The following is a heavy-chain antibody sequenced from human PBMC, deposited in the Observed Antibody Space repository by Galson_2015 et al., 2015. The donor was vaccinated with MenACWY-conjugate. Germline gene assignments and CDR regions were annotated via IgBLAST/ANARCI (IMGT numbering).Heavy chain of an antibody. D-gene: IGHD3-10*01. V-gene: IGHV1-46*03. CDR1: GYTFTSYY. J-gene: IGHJ6*03. Sequence: SVKVSCKASGYTFTSYYMHWVRQAPGQGLEWMGIINPSGGSTSYAQKFQGRVTMTRDTSTSTVYMELSSLRSEDTAVYYCARGRIPMVRGVTREIYYYYMDVWGKGTTVTVSS. CDR3: ARGRIPMVRGVTREIYYYYMDV. CDR2: INPSGGST.